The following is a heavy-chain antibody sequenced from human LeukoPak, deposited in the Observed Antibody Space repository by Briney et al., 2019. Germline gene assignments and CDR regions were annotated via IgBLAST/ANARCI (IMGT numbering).Heavy chain of an antibody. CDR2: ISYDGSNK. Sequence: GGSLRLSCAASGFSFSTSWMHWVRQAPGKGLEWVAVISYDGSNKYYADSVKGRFTISRDNAKNSLYLQMNSLRAEDTAVYYCARGRGGFDYWGQGTLVTVSS. J-gene: IGHJ4*02. CDR1: GFSFSTSW. D-gene: IGHD3-16*01. CDR3: ARGRGGFDY. V-gene: IGHV3-30*03.